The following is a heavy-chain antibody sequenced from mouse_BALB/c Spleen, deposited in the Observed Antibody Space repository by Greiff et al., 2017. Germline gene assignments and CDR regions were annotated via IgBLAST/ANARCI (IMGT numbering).Heavy chain of an antibody. CDR1: GFTFSSFG. Sequence: EVKLMESGGGLVQPGGSRKLSCAASGFTFSSFGMHWVRQAPEKGLEWVAYISSGSSTIYYADTVKGRFTISRDNPKNTLFLQMTSLRSEDTAMYYCARGGLRGFAYWGQGTLVTVSA. CDR2: ISSGSSTI. V-gene: IGHV5-17*02. CDR3: ARGGLRGFAY. D-gene: IGHD2-4*01. J-gene: IGHJ3*01.